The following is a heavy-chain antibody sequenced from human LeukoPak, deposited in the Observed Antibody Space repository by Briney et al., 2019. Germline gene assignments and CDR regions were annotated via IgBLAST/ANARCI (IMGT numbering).Heavy chain of an antibody. CDR2: MNPTSGDT. D-gene: IGHD2-21*01. Sequence: GASVKVSCKASGYTFSDYDVNWERQAPGQGLEWMGWMNPTSGDTGYAQKFQGRVTMTRSMSRNTAYMELSRLRSEDTAVYFCAGVVMKAFYYYYMDVWGKGTTIIISS. CDR1: GYTFSDYD. CDR3: AGVVMKAFYYYYMDV. V-gene: IGHV1-8*01. J-gene: IGHJ6*03.